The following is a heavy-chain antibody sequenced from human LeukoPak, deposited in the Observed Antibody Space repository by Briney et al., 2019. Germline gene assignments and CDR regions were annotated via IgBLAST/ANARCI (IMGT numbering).Heavy chain of an antibody. V-gene: IGHV1-69*06. CDR3: ARGPRGQQWLGWDYYYYMDV. Sequence: SVKVSCKASGGTFSSYAISWVRQAPGQGLEWMGGIIPIFGTANYAQKFQGRVTITADKSTSTAYMELSSLRSEDTAVYYCARGPRGQQWLGWDYYYYMDVWGKGTTVTVSS. CDR1: GGTFSSYA. CDR2: IIPIFGTA. D-gene: IGHD6-19*01. J-gene: IGHJ6*03.